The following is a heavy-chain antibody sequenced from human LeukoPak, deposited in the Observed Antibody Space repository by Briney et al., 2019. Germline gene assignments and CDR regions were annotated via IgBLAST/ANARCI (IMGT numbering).Heavy chain of an antibody. J-gene: IGHJ6*02. Sequence: GRSLRLSCAASGFTFSSYAMHWVRQAPGKGLEWVAVISYDGSNKYYADSVKGRFTISRDNSKNTLYLQMNSLRAEDTAVYYCARAWTRVVSYYYYGMDVWGQGTTVTVSS. D-gene: IGHD2-2*01. CDR2: ISYDGSNK. CDR3: ARAWTRVVSYYYYGMDV. V-gene: IGHV3-30-3*01. CDR1: GFTFSSYA.